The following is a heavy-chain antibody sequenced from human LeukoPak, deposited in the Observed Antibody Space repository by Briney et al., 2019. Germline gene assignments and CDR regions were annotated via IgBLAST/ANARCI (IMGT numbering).Heavy chain of an antibody. CDR1: GFTFSTYW. J-gene: IGHJ4*02. CDR3: AREGALAY. Sequence: GGSLRLSCAASGFTFSTYWMSWVRQAPGKGLEWVASIKQDGRAKYYVDSVKGRFTISRDNTKNSLYLQMNSLRAEDTAVYYCAREGALAYWGQGTLVTVSS. CDR2: IKQDGRAK. V-gene: IGHV3-7*04.